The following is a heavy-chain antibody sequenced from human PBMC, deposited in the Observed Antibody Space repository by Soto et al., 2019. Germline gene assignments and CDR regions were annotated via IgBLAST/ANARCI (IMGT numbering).Heavy chain of an antibody. CDR3: ARTGPGWYFDL. CDR1: AFTFSRNA. J-gene: IGHJ2*01. CDR2: ISGSGGNT. V-gene: IGHV3-23*01. Sequence: EVQLLEPGGGLVQPGGSLRLSCAASAFTFSRNAMTWVRQAPGKGLEWVSAISGSGGNTYYADSVKGRFTISRDNSKNTLYLQMNSLRADDTALYYCARTGPGWYFDLWGRGTLVTVSS.